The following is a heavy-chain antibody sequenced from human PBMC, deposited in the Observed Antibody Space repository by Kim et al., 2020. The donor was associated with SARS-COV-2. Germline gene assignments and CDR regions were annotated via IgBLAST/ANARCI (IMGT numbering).Heavy chain of an antibody. J-gene: IGHJ4*02. Sequence: YIPALKSRVTRSVDTSKNQFSLKLSSVTAADTAVYYCARDGRYSYGYVDYWGQGTLVTVSS. D-gene: IGHD5-18*01. V-gene: IGHV4-31*02. CDR3: ARDGRYSYGYVDY.